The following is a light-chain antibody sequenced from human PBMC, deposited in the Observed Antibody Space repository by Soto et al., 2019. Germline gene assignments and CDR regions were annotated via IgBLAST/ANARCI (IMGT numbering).Light chain of an antibody. J-gene: IGLJ2*01. CDR2: RNN. CDR1: SSNIGSNY. CDR3: AAWDDSLSVVV. V-gene: IGLV1-47*01. Sequence: QSVLTQPPSASGTPGQRVTISCSGSSSNIGSNYVYWYQQLPGTAPKLLIYRNNQRPSGVPDRLSGSKSGTSASLAISGLRSDDEADYYCAAWDDSLSVVVFGGGTKLTVL.